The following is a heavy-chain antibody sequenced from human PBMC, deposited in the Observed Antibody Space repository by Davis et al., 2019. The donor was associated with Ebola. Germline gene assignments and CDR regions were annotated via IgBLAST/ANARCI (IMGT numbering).Heavy chain of an antibody. CDR3: ATDPRPGGYAFYGMDV. V-gene: IGHV1-18*01. CDR2: ISAYNGNT. D-gene: IGHD5-12*01. CDR1: GYTFTSYG. Sequence: ASVKVSCKASGYTFTSYGISWVRQAPGQGLEWMGWISAYNGNTNYAQKLQGRVTMTTDTSTSTAYMELSSLRSEDTAVYYCATDPRPGGYAFYGMDVWGQGTTVTVSS. J-gene: IGHJ6*02.